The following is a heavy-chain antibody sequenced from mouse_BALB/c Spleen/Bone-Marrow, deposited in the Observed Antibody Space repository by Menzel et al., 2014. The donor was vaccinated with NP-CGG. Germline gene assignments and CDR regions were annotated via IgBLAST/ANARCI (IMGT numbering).Heavy chain of an antibody. CDR1: GFTFSSYA. CDR3: ARQYDYDGAWFAY. CDR2: ISSGGSYT. V-gene: IGHV5-9-3*01. D-gene: IGHD2-4*01. Sequence: EVKVVESGGGLVKPGGSLKLSCAASGFTFSSYAMSWVRPTSEKRLEWVATISSGGSYTYYPDSVKGRFTISRDNAKNTLYLQMSSLRSEDTAMYYCARQYDYDGAWFAYWGQGTLVTVSA. J-gene: IGHJ3*01.